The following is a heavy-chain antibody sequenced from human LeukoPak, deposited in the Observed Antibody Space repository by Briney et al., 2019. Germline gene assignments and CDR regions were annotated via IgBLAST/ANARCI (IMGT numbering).Heavy chain of an antibody. CDR1: GFTVSTNY. CDR2: IFGGGST. D-gene: IGHD3-16*01. CDR3: ARGGVRGSYYYSDY. J-gene: IGHJ4*02. V-gene: IGHV3-53*01. Sequence: GGSLRLSCAASGFTVSTNYMSWVRQAPGKGLEWVSIIFGGGSTYYADSVKGRFTISRDNSKNTLYLQMNSLRAEDTAVYYCARGGVRGSYYYSDYWGQGTLVTVSS.